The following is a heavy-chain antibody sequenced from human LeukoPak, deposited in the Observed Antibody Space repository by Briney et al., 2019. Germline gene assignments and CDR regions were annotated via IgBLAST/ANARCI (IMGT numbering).Heavy chain of an antibody. V-gene: IGHV4-34*01. D-gene: IGHD1-26*01. CDR2: INHSGST. Sequence: PSETLSLTFAVYGGSFSGYYWSWIRRPPGKGLEWIGEINHSGSTNYNPSLKSRVTISVDTSKNQFSLKLSSVTAADTAVYYCASPGSYYGPYDYWGQGTLVTVSS. CDR1: GGSFSGYY. J-gene: IGHJ4*02. CDR3: ASPGSYYGPYDY.